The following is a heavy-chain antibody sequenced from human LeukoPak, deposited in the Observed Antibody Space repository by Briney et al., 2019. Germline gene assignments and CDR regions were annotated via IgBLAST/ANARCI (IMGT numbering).Heavy chain of an antibody. Sequence: GGSLRLSCAASGFTFSGYAMSWVRQAPGKGLEWVSAISGSGGSTYYADSVKGRFTISRDNSKNTLYLQMNSLRAEDTAVYYCARVVRGVIHWFDPWGQGTLVTVSS. CDR1: GFTFSGYA. D-gene: IGHD3-10*01. CDR3: ARVVRGVIHWFDP. CDR2: ISGSGGST. J-gene: IGHJ5*02. V-gene: IGHV3-23*01.